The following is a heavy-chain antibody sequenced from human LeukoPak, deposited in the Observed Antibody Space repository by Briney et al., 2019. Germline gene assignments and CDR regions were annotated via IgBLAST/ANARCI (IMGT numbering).Heavy chain of an antibody. CDR1: GRSFSGHY. V-gene: IGHV4-34*01. D-gene: IGHD3-10*01. CDR3: ARVRITSIRRDYYMDV. Sequence: PSETLPLTCAVYGRSFSGHYWSWIRQPPGKGLEWIGEINHSGSTNYNPSLKSRVTISVDTSKNQFSLKLRSVTAADTAVYYCARVRITSIRRDYYMDVWGKGTTVIVSS. J-gene: IGHJ6*03. CDR2: INHSGST.